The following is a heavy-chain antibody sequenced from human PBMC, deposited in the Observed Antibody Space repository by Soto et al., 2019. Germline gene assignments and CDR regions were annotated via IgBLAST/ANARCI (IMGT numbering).Heavy chain of an antibody. CDR2: IIPVFDKA. D-gene: IGHD2-21*01. CDR1: GVSVGRSA. J-gene: IGHJ3*01. V-gene: IGHV1-69*01. Sequence: QVQLVQSGADVKKPGSSVKVSCNTAGVSVGRSAIIGLRQAPAQGLEWMGEIIPVFDKANYAQNFQGRLTSTADELTGTVFMELSSLRSEDTAVYFCARLRRECGDEVELWGLGKVVTVSS. CDR3: ARLRRECGDEVEL.